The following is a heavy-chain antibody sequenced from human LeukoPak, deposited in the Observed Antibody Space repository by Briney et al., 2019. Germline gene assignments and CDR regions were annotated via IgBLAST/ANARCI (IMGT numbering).Heavy chain of an antibody. J-gene: IGHJ5*02. Sequence: ASVKVSCKASGYTFTTYGISWVRQAPGQGLEWMGWINPNSGGTNYAQKFQGRVTMTRDTSISTAYMELSRLRSDDTAIYYCAKNLPGPWGQGTPVTVSS. CDR3: AKNLPGP. D-gene: IGHD3-10*01. CDR1: GYTFTTYG. CDR2: INPNSGGT. V-gene: IGHV1-2*02.